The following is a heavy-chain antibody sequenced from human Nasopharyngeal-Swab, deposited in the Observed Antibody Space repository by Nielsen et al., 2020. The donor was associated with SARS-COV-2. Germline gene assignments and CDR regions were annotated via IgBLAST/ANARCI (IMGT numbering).Heavy chain of an antibody. D-gene: IGHD3-9*01. J-gene: IGHJ4*02. CDR3: AKDLTGYYAPLDQ. V-gene: IGHV3-23*01. CDR1: GFTFTSYA. CDR2: VNGNGADT. Sequence: GGSLRLSCAASGFTFTSYAMNWVRQAPGKGLEWLSAVNGNGADTYYADSVKGRFTISKDSSKNTLYLHTNSLRAGDTAVYYCAKDLTGYYAPLDQWGQGVLVTVSS.